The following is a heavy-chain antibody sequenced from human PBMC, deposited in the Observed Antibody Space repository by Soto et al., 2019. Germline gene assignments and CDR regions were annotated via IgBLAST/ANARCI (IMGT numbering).Heavy chain of an antibody. J-gene: IGHJ6*03. CDR2: MNPNSGNT. D-gene: IGHD3-3*01. Sequence: ASVTVSCKASGYTFTSYDINWVRQATGQGLEWMGWMNPNSGNTGYAQKFQGRGTMTRNTSISTAYMELSSLRSEDTAVYYCARGQGYDFWSGYPSPYYYYMDVWGKGTTVTVSS. CDR3: ARGQGYDFWSGYPSPYYYYMDV. CDR1: GYTFTSYD. V-gene: IGHV1-8*01.